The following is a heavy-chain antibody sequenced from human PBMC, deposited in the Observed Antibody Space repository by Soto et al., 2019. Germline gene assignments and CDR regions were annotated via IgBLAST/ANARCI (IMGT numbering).Heavy chain of an antibody. J-gene: IGHJ4*02. V-gene: IGHV3-15*01. D-gene: IGHD3-9*01. CDR3: TTEPAFTGPYFDF. CDR1: GFTFSNAW. CDR2: IKSKTDGGTT. Sequence: GSLRLSCAASGFTFSNAWMSWVRQAPGKGLEWVGRIKSKTDGGTTDYAAPVKGRFTISRDDSKNTLYLQMNSLKTEDTAVYYCTTEPAFTGPYFDFWGQGTLVTVSS.